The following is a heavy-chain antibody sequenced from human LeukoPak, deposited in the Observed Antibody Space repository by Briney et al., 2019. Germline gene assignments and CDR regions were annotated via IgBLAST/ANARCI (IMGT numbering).Heavy chain of an antibody. D-gene: IGHD4-17*01. CDR3: ASYGDYRDY. CDR1: GFSFSSYA. CDR2: ISYDGSNK. J-gene: IGHJ4*02. Sequence: GGSLRLSCAASGFSFSSYAIHWVRQAPGKGLEWVALISYDGSNKYYVDSVKGRFAISRDNSKNTLYLQMNSLRAEDTAVYYCASYGDYRDYWGQGTLVTVSS. V-gene: IGHV3-30*03.